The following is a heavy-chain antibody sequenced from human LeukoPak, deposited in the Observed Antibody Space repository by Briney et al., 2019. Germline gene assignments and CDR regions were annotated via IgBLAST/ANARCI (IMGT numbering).Heavy chain of an antibody. Sequence: GGSLRLSCAASGFTFSSYGMHWVRQAPGKGLEWVAVIWYDGSNKYYADSVKGRFTISRDNSKNTLYLQMNSLRAEGTAVYYCASDTAHSYYYGMDVWGQGTTVTVSS. CDR2: IWYDGSNK. V-gene: IGHV3-33*01. D-gene: IGHD4-17*01. CDR1: GFTFSSYG. CDR3: ASDTAHSYYYGMDV. J-gene: IGHJ6*02.